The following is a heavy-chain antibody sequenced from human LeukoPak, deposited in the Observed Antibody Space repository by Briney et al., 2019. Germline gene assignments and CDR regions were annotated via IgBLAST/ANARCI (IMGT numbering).Heavy chain of an antibody. D-gene: IGHD6-13*01. V-gene: IGHV3-23*01. J-gene: IGHJ3*02. Sequence: HAGASLRLSCVASGFTFSSYAMGWVRQGPGKGLEWVSSISASGDNTYYVDSVKGRFTISRDNSKNTLYLQMNSLRAEDTAVYYCAPHRGSSSLFDAFDIWGQGTMVTVSS. CDR2: ISASGDNT. CDR3: APHRGSSSLFDAFDI. CDR1: GFTFSSYA.